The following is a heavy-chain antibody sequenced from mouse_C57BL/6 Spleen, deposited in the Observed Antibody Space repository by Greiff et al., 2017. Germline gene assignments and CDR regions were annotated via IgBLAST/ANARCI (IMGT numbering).Heavy chain of an antibody. J-gene: IGHJ2*01. V-gene: IGHV5-4*01. D-gene: IGHD2-2*01. CDR3: AREGPGYDVDD. Sequence: EVMLVESGGGLVKPGGSLKLSCAASGFTFSSYAMSWVRQTPEKRLEWVATISDGGSYTYYPDNVKGRFTISRDNAKNNLYLQMSHLKSEDTAMYYCAREGPGYDVDDWGQGTTLTVSS. CDR2: ISDGGSYT. CDR1: GFTFSSYA.